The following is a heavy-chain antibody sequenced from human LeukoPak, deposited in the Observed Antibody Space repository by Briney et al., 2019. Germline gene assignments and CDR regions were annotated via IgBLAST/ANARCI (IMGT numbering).Heavy chain of an antibody. CDR2: ISSSSSYI. Sequence: GSLRLSCAASGSTLSSYSMNWVRQAPGKGLEWVSSISSSSSYIHYTDSVKGRFTISRDNTKKSLYLQMNSLRAEDTAVYYCARDRYDRSGYYDYWGQGTLVTVSS. CDR3: ARDRYDRSGYYDY. V-gene: IGHV3-21*01. J-gene: IGHJ4*02. CDR1: GSTLSSYS. D-gene: IGHD3-22*01.